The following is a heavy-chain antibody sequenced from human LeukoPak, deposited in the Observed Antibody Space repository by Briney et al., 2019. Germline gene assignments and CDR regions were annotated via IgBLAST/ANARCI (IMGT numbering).Heavy chain of an antibody. CDR3: AKDGYSGSSTYFDY. J-gene: IGHJ4*02. CDR2: ISGSGGST. Sequence: PGGSLRLSCAASGFTFSSYAMSWVRQAPGKGLEWVSAISGSGGSTYYADSVEGRFTISRDNSKNTLYLQMNSLRAEDTAVYYCAKDGYSGSSTYFDYWGQGTLVTVSS. CDR1: GFTFSSYA. V-gene: IGHV3-23*01. D-gene: IGHD1-26*01.